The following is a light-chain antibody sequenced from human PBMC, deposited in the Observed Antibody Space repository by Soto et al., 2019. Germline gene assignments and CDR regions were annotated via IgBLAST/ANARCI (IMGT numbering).Light chain of an antibody. J-gene: IGKJ5*01. CDR2: AAS. CDR3: QQLNSFPMT. Sequence: DIPLTQAPSFLSASAGDRVSITCRASQAISSYLAWYQQKPGRAPKLLIYAASTLQSGVPSRFSGSGSGTEFTLTITSLQPEDFATYYCQQLNSFPMTFGQGTRLEIK. CDR1: QAISSY. V-gene: IGKV1-9*01.